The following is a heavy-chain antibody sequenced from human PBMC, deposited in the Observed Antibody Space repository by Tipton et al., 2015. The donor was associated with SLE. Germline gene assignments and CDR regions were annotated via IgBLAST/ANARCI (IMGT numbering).Heavy chain of an antibody. Sequence: LRLSCTVSGGSISSGSYYWSWIRQPAGKGLEWIGYIYYSGSTNYNPSLKSRVTISVDTSKNQFSLKLSSVTAADTAVYYCARISSGWSPLDYWGQGTLVTVSS. CDR3: ARISSGWSPLDY. CDR1: GGSISSGSYY. J-gene: IGHJ4*02. CDR2: IYYSGST. V-gene: IGHV4-61*10. D-gene: IGHD6-19*01.